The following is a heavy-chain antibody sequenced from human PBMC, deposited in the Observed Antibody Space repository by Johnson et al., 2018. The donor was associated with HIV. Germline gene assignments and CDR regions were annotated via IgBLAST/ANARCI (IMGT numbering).Heavy chain of an antibody. Sequence: VQLVESGGGLVQPGGSLRLSCAASGFTFSSYAMSWVRQAPGKGLEWVSAISGSGGSASYADSVKGRFTISRDNAKNTLYLQMNSLRAEDTAMYYCARDRLLYSGSSVDTFDIWDQGTMVTVSS. CDR2: ISGSGGSA. J-gene: IGHJ3*02. CDR1: GFTFSSYA. D-gene: IGHD1-26*01. CDR3: ARDRLLYSGSSVDTFDI. V-gene: IGHV3-23*04.